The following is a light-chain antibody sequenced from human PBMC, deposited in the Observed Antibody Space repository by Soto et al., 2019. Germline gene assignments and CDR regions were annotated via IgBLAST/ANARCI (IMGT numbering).Light chain of an antibody. CDR1: PSLLHSNGYNY. CDR2: LGS. CDR3: MQALQTFT. J-gene: IGKJ5*01. Sequence: DVVMTQSPLSLPVTLGQPASISCRSSPSLLHSNGYNYLDWYLQKPGQSPQLLIYLGSNRASGVPDRLTGSGSGTDFTLKISRVEAEDVGVYYCMQALQTFTFGQGTRREIK. V-gene: IGKV2-28*01.